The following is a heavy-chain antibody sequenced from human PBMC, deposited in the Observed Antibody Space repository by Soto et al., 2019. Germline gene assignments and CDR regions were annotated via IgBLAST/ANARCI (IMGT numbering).Heavy chain of an antibody. CDR2: IYSGGSA. CDR3: AVEGVTIYFP. Sequence: LRLSCAASGFTVSSNYMSWVRQAPGKGLEWVSVIYSGGSAYYADSVKGRFTISRDNSKNTLYLQMNSLRAEDTAVYYCAVEGVTIYFPWGQGTLVTVSS. D-gene: IGHD3-3*01. J-gene: IGHJ5*02. V-gene: IGHV3-53*01. CDR1: GFTVSSNY.